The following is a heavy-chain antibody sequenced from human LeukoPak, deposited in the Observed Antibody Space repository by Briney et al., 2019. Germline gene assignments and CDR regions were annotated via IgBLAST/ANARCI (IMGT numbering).Heavy chain of an antibody. V-gene: IGHV3-30*19. CDR3: ARGGPVAPTY. CDR1: GFTFSAFG. D-gene: IGHD5-12*01. J-gene: IGHJ4*02. CDR2: IPYDGSDK. Sequence: GGSLRLSCAASGFTFSAFGMHWVRQAPGKGLEWVTFIPYDGSDKYYADSVKGRFTISRDNSKNTLYLQMNNMRTEDTAVYYCARGGPVAPTYWGQGTLVTVSS.